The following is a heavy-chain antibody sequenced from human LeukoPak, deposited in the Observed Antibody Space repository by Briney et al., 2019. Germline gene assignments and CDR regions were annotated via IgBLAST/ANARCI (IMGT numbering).Heavy chain of an antibody. D-gene: IGHD3-3*01. CDR2: ISGSGGST. Sequence: PGGSLRLSCAASGFTFSSYAMSWVRQAPGKGLEWVSAISGSGGSTYYADSVKGRFSISRDNSQNTVYLQMNSLRVEDTAIYYCARDPTYYDFWSGYYTPYGMDVWGQGTTVTVSS. CDR3: ARDPTYYDFWSGYYTPYGMDV. CDR1: GFTFSSYA. J-gene: IGHJ6*02. V-gene: IGHV3-23*01.